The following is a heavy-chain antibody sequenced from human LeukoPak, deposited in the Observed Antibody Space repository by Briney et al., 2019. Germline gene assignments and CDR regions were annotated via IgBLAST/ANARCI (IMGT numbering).Heavy chain of an antibody. Sequence: PSETLSLTCTVSGGSISSYYWSWIRQPTGKGLEWIGYIYYSGSTNYNPSLKSRVTISVDTSKNQFSLKLNSVTAADTAVYYSARVDTIFGVVIPYFDYWGQGTLVTVSS. CDR1: GGSISSYY. J-gene: IGHJ4*02. V-gene: IGHV4-59*01. CDR3: ARVDTIFGVVIPYFDY. CDR2: IYYSGST. D-gene: IGHD3-3*01.